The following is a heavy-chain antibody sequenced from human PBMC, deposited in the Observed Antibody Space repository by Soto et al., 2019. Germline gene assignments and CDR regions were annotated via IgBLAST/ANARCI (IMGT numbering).Heavy chain of an antibody. CDR3: VIEKGFCGGNCCAGMDV. CDR2: IIPIFGTA. D-gene: IGHD2-21*02. J-gene: IGHJ6*02. Sequence: QVQLVQSGAEVKKPGSSVKVSCKASGGTFSSYAISWVRQAPGQGLEWMGGIIPIFGTANYAQKFQGRVTNSADECGRTAYMELCSLESEDTAVYYCVIEKGFCGGNCCAGMDVWGQGTPVTGSS. V-gene: IGHV1-69*01. CDR1: GGTFSSYA.